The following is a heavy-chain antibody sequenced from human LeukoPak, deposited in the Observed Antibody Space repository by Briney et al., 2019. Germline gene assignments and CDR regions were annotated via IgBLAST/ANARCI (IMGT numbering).Heavy chain of an antibody. CDR1: GGSISNYY. Sequence: PSETLSLTCTISGGSISNYYWTWIRQPPGKVLEWTGFISYSGNTNYNPSLKSRVTISLDTSKNQFSLKLISVTAADTAVYYCARGVGSGYTDYWGQGALVTVSS. J-gene: IGHJ4*02. V-gene: IGHV4-59*01. D-gene: IGHD3-22*01. CDR3: ARGVGSGYTDY. CDR2: ISYSGNT.